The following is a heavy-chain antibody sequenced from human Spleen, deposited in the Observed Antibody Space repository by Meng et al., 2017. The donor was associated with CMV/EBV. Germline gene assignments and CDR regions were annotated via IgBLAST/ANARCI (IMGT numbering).Heavy chain of an antibody. D-gene: IGHD2-2*02. CDR1: GGSFSGYY. CDR2: INHSGST. Sequence: SQTLSLTCAVYGGSFSGYYWSWIRQPPGKGLEWIGEINHSGSTNYNPSLKSRVTISVGTSKNQFSLKLSSVTAADTAVYYCARFVVVVPAAIRYYYYYGMDVWGQGTTITVSS. V-gene: IGHV4-34*01. J-gene: IGHJ6*02. CDR3: ARFVVVVPAAIRYYYYYGMDV.